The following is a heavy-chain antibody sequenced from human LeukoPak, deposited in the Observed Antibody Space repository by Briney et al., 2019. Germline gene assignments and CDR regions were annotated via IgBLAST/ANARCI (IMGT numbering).Heavy chain of an antibody. CDR1: GFTFSSYS. CDR2: ISYDGSNK. J-gene: IGHJ4*02. D-gene: IGHD3-22*01. Sequence: PGGSLRLSCAASGFTFSSYSMNWVRQAPGKGLEWVAVISYDGSNKYYADSVKGRFTISRDNSKNTLYLQMNSLRAEDTAVYYCARDHSLWLFYCWGQGTLVTVSS. V-gene: IGHV3-30*03. CDR3: ARDHSLWLFYC.